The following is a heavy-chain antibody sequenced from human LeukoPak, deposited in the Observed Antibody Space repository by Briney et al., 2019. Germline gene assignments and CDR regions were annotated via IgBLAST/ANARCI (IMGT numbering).Heavy chain of an antibody. J-gene: IGHJ4*02. CDR1: GFTFSSYS. D-gene: IGHD3-10*01. Sequence: GGSLRLSCAASGFTFSSYSMNWVRQAPGKGLEWVSSISSSSSYIYYAASVKGRFTIPRDNAKNSLYLQMNSLRAEDTAVYYCARGHGSGSYYNDYYFDYWGQGTLVTVSS. CDR2: ISSSSSYI. V-gene: IGHV3-21*01. CDR3: ARGHGSGSYYNDYYFDY.